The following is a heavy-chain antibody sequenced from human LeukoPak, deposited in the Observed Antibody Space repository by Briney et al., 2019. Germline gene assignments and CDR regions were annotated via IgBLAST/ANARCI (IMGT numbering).Heavy chain of an antibody. Sequence: SETLSLTCTVSGGSISSSSYYWGWIRQPPGKGLEWIGYIYYSGSTNYNPSLKSRVTISVDTSKNQFSLKLSSVTAADTAVYYCARPKSDYGGNSWFDPWGQGTLVTVSS. V-gene: IGHV4-61*05. D-gene: IGHD4-23*01. CDR3: ARPKSDYGGNSWFDP. CDR2: IYYSGST. J-gene: IGHJ5*02. CDR1: GGSISSSSYY.